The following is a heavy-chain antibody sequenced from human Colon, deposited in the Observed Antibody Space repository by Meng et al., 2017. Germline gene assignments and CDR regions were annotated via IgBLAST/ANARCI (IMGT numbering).Heavy chain of an antibody. CDR2: ITGGSNNT. CDR1: GFTLSSSG. D-gene: IGHD2/OR15-2a*01. V-gene: IGHV3-23*01. CDR3: AKVIRS. Sequence: GGSLRLSCAASGFTLSSSGMRWVRQAPGKGLEWVAVITGGSNNTYYADSVKGRFTISRDNSKNTLYLQMNSLRVEDTAIYYCAKVIRSWGQGTLVTVSS. J-gene: IGHJ5*02.